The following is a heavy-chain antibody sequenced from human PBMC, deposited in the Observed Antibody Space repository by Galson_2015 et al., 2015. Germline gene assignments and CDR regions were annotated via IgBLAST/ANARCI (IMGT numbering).Heavy chain of an antibody. J-gene: IGHJ5*02. V-gene: IGHV3-33*01. D-gene: IGHD6-19*01. CDR1: GISFDSYG. CDR2: VSHDGSSA. CDR3: ARAHSSGWSRWFDP. Sequence: SLRLSCAASGISFDSYGFHWVRQAPGKGLEWVAAVSHDGSSAYYVDSVQGRFTISRDNSRKTVYLEINSLKVEDTGVFYCARAHSSGWSRWFDPWGQGTLVTVPS.